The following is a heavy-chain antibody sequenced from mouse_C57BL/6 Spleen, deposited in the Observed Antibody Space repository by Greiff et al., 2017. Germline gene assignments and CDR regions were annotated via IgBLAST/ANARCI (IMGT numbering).Heavy chain of an antibody. CDR1: GFSLSTSGMG. Sequence: QVTLKVSGPGILQSSQTLSLTCSFSGFSLSTSGMGVSWIRQPSGKGLQWLAHIYWDDDKRYNPSLKSRLTISKDTSRNQVFLKITSVDTADTATYYCARILSITTVEGYFDVWGTGTTVTVSS. J-gene: IGHJ1*03. V-gene: IGHV8-12*01. D-gene: IGHD1-1*01. CDR3: ARILSITTVEGYFDV. CDR2: IYWDDDK.